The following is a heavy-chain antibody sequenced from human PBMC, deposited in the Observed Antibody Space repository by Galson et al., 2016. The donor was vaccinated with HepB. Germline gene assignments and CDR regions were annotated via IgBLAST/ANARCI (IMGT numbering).Heavy chain of an antibody. D-gene: IGHD2/OR15-2a*01. J-gene: IGHJ4*02. CDR1: GFTFSQRG. V-gene: IGHV3-30*18. Sequence: SLRLSCAASGFTFSQRGMHWVRQAPGKGLEWVAADSMDGRRKFYADSVKGRFTISRDNSNNMLVLQMSSLRVDDTAVYYCAKRHEYCPPVGCSFDSWGQGTLVSVSS. CDR3: AKRHEYCPPVGCSFDS. CDR2: DSMDGRRK.